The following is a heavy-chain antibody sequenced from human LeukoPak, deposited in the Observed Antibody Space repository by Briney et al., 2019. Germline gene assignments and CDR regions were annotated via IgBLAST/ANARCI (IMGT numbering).Heavy chain of an antibody. CDR2: IRYDGSNK. J-gene: IGHJ5*02. CDR1: GFTFSSYG. CDR3: AKSLRSGSYHSMWFDP. Sequence: GGSLRLSCAASGFTFSSYGMHWVRQAPGKGLEWVAFIRYDGSNKYYADSVKGRFTISRDNSKNTLYLQMNSLRAEDTAVYYCAKSLRSGSYHSMWFDPWGQGTLVTVSS. V-gene: IGHV3-30*02. D-gene: IGHD3-10*01.